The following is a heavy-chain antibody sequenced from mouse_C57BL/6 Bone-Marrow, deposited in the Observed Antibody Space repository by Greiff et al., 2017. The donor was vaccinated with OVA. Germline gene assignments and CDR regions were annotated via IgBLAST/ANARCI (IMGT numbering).Heavy chain of an antibody. V-gene: IGHV1-61*01. Sequence: QVQLQQPGAELVRPGSSVKLSCKASGYTFTSYWMDWVTQRPGQGLEWIGNIYPSDSETHYNQKFKDKATLTVDKSSSTAYMQLSSLTSEDSAVYYCAKAHGSSPFAYWGQGTLVTVSA. D-gene: IGHD1-1*01. CDR2: IYPSDSET. CDR3: AKAHGSSPFAY. J-gene: IGHJ3*01. CDR1: GYTFTSYW.